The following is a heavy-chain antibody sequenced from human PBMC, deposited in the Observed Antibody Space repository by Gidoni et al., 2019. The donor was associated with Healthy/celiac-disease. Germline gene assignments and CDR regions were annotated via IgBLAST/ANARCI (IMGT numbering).Heavy chain of an antibody. J-gene: IGHJ3*02. Sequence: EVQLLESGGGLVQPWGSLSLSCPASGFTFSRYAMSWVRQAPGKGLEWASAISGSGGSTYYADSVKGRFTSSRDNSKNTLYLQMNSLRAEDTAVYYCAKDRVPHYYGANAFDIWGQGTMVTVSS. CDR3: AKDRVPHYYGANAFDI. V-gene: IGHV3-23*01. CDR1: GFTFSRYA. D-gene: IGHD3-10*01. CDR2: ISGSGGST.